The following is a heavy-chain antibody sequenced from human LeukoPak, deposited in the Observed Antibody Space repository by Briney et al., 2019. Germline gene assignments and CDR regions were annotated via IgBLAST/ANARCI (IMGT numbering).Heavy chain of an antibody. CDR3: ARGDYYGSGKVVAA. Sequence: ASVTVSCKASGYSFTDYYMNWVRLAPGQGLEWMGWINPNSGGTNYAQKFQDRVTMTRDTSISTAYMELSLLRSDDTAVYYCARGDYYGSGKVVAAWGQGTLVTVSS. CDR2: INPNSGGT. J-gene: IGHJ5*02. CDR1: GYSFTDYY. D-gene: IGHD3-10*01. V-gene: IGHV1-2*02.